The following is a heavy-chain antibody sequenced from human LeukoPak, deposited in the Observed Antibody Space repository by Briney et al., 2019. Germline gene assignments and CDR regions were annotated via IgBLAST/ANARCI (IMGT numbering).Heavy chain of an antibody. J-gene: IGHJ4*02. CDR3: RLANIVVVTASFDY. V-gene: IGHV3-23*01. CDR1: GFTFSSYA. Sequence: GGSLRLSCAASGFTFSSYAMSWVRQAPGKGLEWVSAISGSGGSTYYADSVKGRFTISRDNSKNTLYLQMSSLRAEDTAVYYCRLANIVVVTASFDYWGQGTLVTVSS. CDR2: ISGSGGST. D-gene: IGHD2-21*02.